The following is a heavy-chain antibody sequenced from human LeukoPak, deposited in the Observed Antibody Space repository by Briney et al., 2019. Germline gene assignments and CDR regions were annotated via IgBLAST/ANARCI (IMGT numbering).Heavy chain of an antibody. CDR1: GFPVSTKY. V-gene: IGHV3-53*01. Sequence: PGGSLRLSCAASGFPVSTKYMNWVRQAPGKGLEWVSIIYSGATTYYADSVKGRFTISRDTSKNTLSLQMNSLRAEDTAVYFCARVGDHFHWNLDLWGRGTLVSVSS. D-gene: IGHD3-3*02. CDR2: IYSGATT. J-gene: IGHJ2*01. CDR3: ARVGDHFHWNLDL.